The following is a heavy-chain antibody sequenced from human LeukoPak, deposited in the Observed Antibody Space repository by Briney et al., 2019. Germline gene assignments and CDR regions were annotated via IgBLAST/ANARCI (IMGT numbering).Heavy chain of an antibody. Sequence: PSETLSLTCTVSGGSISSYYWSWIRQPPGKGLEWIGYIYYSGSTNYNPSLKSRVTISVDTSKNQFSLKLSSVTAADTAVYYCARTNRRPYYGMDVWGQGTTVTVSS. CDR2: IYYSGST. V-gene: IGHV4-59*01. J-gene: IGHJ6*02. CDR1: GGSISSYY. CDR3: ARTNRRPYYGMDV. D-gene: IGHD1-14*01.